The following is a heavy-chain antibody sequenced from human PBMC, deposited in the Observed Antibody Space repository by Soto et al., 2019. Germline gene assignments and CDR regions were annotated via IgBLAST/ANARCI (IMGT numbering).Heavy chain of an antibody. Sequence: DVHLLESGGGLVQPGGSLRLSCAASGFSFSRYAMIWVRQAPGKGQEWVSGITGSGGTIEYAASVKGRFTISRDNSKNTVDLQMNSLRAEDTAMYYCAKDDVAGYGLWLWADWGQGILVTVS. V-gene: IGHV3-23*01. CDR2: ITGSGGTI. J-gene: IGHJ1*01. D-gene: IGHD2-15*01. CDR3: AKDDVAGYGLWLWAD. CDR1: GFSFSRYA.